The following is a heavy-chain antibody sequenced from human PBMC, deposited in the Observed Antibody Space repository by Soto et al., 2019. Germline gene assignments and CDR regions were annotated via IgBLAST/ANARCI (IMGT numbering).Heavy chain of an antibody. CDR1: GFTFSSYG. J-gene: IGHJ6*02. V-gene: IGHV3-30*03. CDR3: ASHDGYARGLYGMDV. CDR2: ISYDGSNK. Sequence: GGSLRLPCAASGFTFSSYGMHWVRQAPGKGLEWVAVISYDGSNKYYADSVKGRFTISRDNSKNTLYLQMDSLRAEDTAVYYCASHDGYARGLYGMDVWGQGTTVTVSS. D-gene: IGHD2-8*01.